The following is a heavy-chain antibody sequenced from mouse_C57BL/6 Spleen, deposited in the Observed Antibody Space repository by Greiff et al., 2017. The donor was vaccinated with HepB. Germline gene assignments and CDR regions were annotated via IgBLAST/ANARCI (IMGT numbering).Heavy chain of an antibody. D-gene: IGHD2-1*01. Sequence: VQLQQPGAELVRPGSSVKLSCKASGYTFTSYWMHWVKQRPIQGLEWIGNIDPSDSETHYNQKFKDKATLTVDKSSSTAYMQLSSLTSEDSAVYYCAREGALLSGFAYWGQGTLVTVSA. CDR2: IDPSDSET. CDR1: GYTFTSYW. J-gene: IGHJ3*01. V-gene: IGHV1-52*01. CDR3: AREGALLSGFAY.